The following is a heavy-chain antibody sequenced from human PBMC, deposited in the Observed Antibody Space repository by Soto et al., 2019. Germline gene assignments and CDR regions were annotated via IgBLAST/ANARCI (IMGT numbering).Heavy chain of an antibody. D-gene: IGHD3-10*01. V-gene: IGHV4-4*07. CDR1: GGSISSYY. J-gene: IGHJ4*02. Sequence: QVQLQESGPGLVKPSETLSLTCTVSGGSISSYYWSWIRQPAGKGLEWIGRIYYSGSTYYNPSLKSRVTISVDTSKNQFSLKLSSVTAADTAVYYCARDYYGSGSYSDYWGQGTLVTVSS. CDR2: IYYSGST. CDR3: ARDYYGSGSYSDY.